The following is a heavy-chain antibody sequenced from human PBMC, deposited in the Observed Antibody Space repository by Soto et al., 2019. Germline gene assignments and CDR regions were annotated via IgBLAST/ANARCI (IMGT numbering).Heavy chain of an antibody. CDR2: MYSGGNT. Sequence: PSETLSLTCTVSGGSFSSSTDYWGWIRQPPGKGLEWIGSMYSGGNTYYNPSLKSRVTVSVDTSKNHFSLKLTSVTAADTAMYYCARQPYDSTGYYYGAWGQGTLVTVSS. CDR1: GGSFSSSTDY. V-gene: IGHV4-39*01. J-gene: IGHJ5*02. D-gene: IGHD3-22*01. CDR3: ARQPYDSTGYYYGA.